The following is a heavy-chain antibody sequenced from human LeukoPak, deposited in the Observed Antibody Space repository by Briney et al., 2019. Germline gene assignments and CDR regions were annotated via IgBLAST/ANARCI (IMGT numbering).Heavy chain of an antibody. J-gene: IGHJ4*02. Sequence: SETLSLTCTVSGGSISSYYWSWIRQPPGKGLEWIGEINHSGSTNYNPSLKSRVTISVDTSKNQFSLKLSSVTAADTAVYYCARGIAGYQEAYFDYWGQGTLVTVSS. CDR1: GGSISSYY. CDR3: ARGIAGYQEAYFDY. V-gene: IGHV4-34*01. D-gene: IGHD2-2*01. CDR2: INHSGST.